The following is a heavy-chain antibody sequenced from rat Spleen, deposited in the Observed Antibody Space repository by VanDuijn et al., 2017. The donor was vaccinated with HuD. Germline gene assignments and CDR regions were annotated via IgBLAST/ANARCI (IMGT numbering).Heavy chain of an antibody. Sequence: EVQLVESDGGLVQPGRSLKLSCAASGFTFSDYYMAWVRQAPTKGLEWVATISYDGSSTYYRDSVKGRFTISRDNAKSTLYLQMDSLRSEDTATYYCARPYYGGYSDPFDYWGQGVMVTVSS. V-gene: IGHV5-29*01. CDR2: ISYDGSST. CDR1: GFTFSDYY. CDR3: ARPYYGGYSDPFDY. D-gene: IGHD1-11*01. J-gene: IGHJ2*01.